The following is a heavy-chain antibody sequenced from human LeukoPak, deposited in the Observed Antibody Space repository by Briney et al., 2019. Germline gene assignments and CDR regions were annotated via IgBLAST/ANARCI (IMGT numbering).Heavy chain of an antibody. D-gene: IGHD1-26*01. CDR1: GFTFSSYW. Sequence: GGSLRLSCAASGFTFSSYWMSWVRQAPGKGLEWVANIKQDGSEKYYVDSVKGRFTISRDNAKNSLYQQMNSLRAEDTAVYYCARYTWSGSYYFDYWGQGTLVTVSS. J-gene: IGHJ4*02. CDR3: ARYTWSGSYYFDY. V-gene: IGHV3-7*01. CDR2: IKQDGSEK.